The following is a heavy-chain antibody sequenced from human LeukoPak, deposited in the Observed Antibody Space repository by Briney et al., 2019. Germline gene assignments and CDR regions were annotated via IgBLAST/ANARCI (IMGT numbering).Heavy chain of an antibody. J-gene: IGHJ4*02. D-gene: IGHD1-26*01. Sequence: GSLRLSCAASGFTFRNYWMSWVRQAPGKGLEWVATIKQDGSEKYYGDSVKGRFTISRDNAQSSLFLQMNSLRDEDAAVYFCASMWEGGYWGQGTLVTVSS. CDR1: GFTFRNYW. CDR2: IKQDGSEK. V-gene: IGHV3-7*01. CDR3: ASMWEGGY.